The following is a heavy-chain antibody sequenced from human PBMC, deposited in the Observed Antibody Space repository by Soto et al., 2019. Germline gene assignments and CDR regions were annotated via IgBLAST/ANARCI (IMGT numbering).Heavy chain of an antibody. J-gene: IGHJ4*02. Sequence: GGSLRLSCAASGFTFSSYSMNWVRQAPGKGLEWVSSISSSSSYIYYADSVKGRFTISRDNAKNSLYLQMNSLRAEDTAVYYCARDTEWGPAPSDYWGQGTLVTVSS. CDR3: ARDTEWGPAPSDY. V-gene: IGHV3-21*01. CDR2: ISSSSSYI. D-gene: IGHD1-26*01. CDR1: GFTFSSYS.